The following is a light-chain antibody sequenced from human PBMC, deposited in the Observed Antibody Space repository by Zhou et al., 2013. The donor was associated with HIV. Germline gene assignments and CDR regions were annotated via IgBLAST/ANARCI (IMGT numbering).Light chain of an antibody. CDR1: QGISNY. CDR2: AAS. J-gene: IGKJ1*01. Sequence: DIQMTQSPSSLSASVGDRVTIACRASQGISNYLAWYQHKPGKVPKLLIYAASTLQSGVPSRFSGSGSGTDFTLTISCLQPEDVATYYCQKYNSAPWTFGQGTKVEIK. V-gene: IGKV1-27*01. CDR3: QKYNSAPWT.